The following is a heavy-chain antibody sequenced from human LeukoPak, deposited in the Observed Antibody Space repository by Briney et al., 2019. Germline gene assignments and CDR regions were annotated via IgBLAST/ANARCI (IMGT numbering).Heavy chain of an antibody. CDR2: INTDGRGT. J-gene: IGHJ6*02. CDR3: ARQIRIFGVVIHYYYGMDV. Sequence: GGSLRLPCAASGFTFGSYWMHWVRQVPGKGLVWVARINTDGRGTSYGESVKGRFTVSRDNAKNTLYVQMNSLRAEDTAVYYCARQIRIFGVVIHYYYGMDVWGQGTTVTVSS. V-gene: IGHV3-74*01. D-gene: IGHD3-3*01. CDR1: GFTFGSYW.